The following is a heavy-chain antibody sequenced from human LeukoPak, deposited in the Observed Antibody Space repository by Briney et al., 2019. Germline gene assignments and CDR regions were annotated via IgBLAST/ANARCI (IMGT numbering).Heavy chain of an antibody. V-gene: IGHV3-21*01. Sequence: GGSLRLSCAASGFTFSRYSMNWVRQAPGKGLEWVSSISSSGTYIYYADSVKGRFTISRDNAKNSLYLQMNSLRAEDTAIYYCTRVGYIDEGIDYWGQGTLVTVSS. CDR1: GFTFSRYS. J-gene: IGHJ4*02. D-gene: IGHD5-24*01. CDR2: ISSSGTYI. CDR3: TRVGYIDEGIDY.